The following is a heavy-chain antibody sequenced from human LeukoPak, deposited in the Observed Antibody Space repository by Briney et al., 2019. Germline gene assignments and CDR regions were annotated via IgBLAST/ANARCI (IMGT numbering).Heavy chain of an antibody. Sequence: SETLSLTCTVSGGSIDSNSWTWIRQPPGKGLEWIGYVYYSGTTNYNPSLKSRVTMSVDMSKNQFSLKLSSVTAADTAVYYCARRSSSWKNWFDPWGQGTLVTVSS. J-gene: IGHJ5*02. D-gene: IGHD6-13*01. CDR2: VYYSGTT. CDR1: GGSIDSNS. CDR3: ARRSSSWKNWFDP. V-gene: IGHV4-59*01.